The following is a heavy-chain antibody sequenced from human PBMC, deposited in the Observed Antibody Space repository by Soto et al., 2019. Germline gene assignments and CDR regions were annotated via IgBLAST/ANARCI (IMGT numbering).Heavy chain of an antibody. J-gene: IGHJ4*02. V-gene: IGHV3-15*01. CDR1: GFSFSNVW. D-gene: IGHD4-17*01. Sequence: GGSLRLSCAASGFSFSNVWMSWVRQAPGNGLEWVGRIKSKTDGGTTDYAAPVKGRFTISRDDSKTTLYLQMNSLKTEYTAVYYCSFQESTTVTMFEYWGQGTLVTVSS. CDR3: SFQESTTVTMFEY. CDR2: IKSKTDGGTT.